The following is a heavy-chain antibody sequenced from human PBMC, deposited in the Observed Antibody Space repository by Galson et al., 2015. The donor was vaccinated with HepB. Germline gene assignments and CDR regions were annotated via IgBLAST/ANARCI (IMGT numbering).Heavy chain of an antibody. Sequence: SETLSLTCAVYGGSFSGYYWSWIRQPPGKGLEWIGEINHSGSTNYNPSLKSRVTISVDTSKNQFSLKLSSVTAADTAVYYCARGPGFGESAYDYWGQGTLVTVSS. J-gene: IGHJ4*02. CDR3: ARGPGFGESAYDY. CDR1: GGSFSGYY. D-gene: IGHD3-10*01. CDR2: INHSGST. V-gene: IGHV4-34*01.